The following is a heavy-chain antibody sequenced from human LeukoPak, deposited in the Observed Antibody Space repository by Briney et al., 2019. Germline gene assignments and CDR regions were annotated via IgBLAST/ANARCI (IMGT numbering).Heavy chain of an antibody. CDR3: ARGVRIAVAGYIDY. V-gene: IGHV3-30*04. D-gene: IGHD6-19*01. J-gene: IGHJ4*02. CDR1: GFTFSTYA. CDR2: ISYDGSNK. Sequence: GGSLRLSCAASGFTFSTYAMHWVRQAPGKGLEWVAAISYDGSNKNYADSVKGRFTISRDNSKNKLYLQMNSMRAEDPAVYYCARGVRIAVAGYIDYWGQGTLVTVSS.